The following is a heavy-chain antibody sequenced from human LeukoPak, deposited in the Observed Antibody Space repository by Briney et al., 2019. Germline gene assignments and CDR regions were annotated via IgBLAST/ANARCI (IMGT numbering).Heavy chain of an antibody. CDR1: GFTFSSYS. V-gene: IGHV3-21*01. J-gene: IGHJ3*02. D-gene: IGHD2-15*01. CDR2: ISSSSYI. Sequence: GGSLRLSCAASGFTFSSYSMNWVRQAPGKGLEWVSSISSSSYIYYADSVKGRFTISRDNAKNSLYLQMNSLRAEDTAVYYCARDSARYCSGGSCTPGAFDIWGQGTMVTVSS. CDR3: ARDSARYCSGGSCTPGAFDI.